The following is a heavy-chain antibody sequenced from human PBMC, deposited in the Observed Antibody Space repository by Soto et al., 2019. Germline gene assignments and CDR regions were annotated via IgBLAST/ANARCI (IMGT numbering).Heavy chain of an antibody. D-gene: IGHD2-2*01. Sequence: ASVKFSCKASGFSFSDYFMHWVRQAPGQGLEWMGIINPSGDSRNYAQKFQGRVTITRDTSTSTVYMDLSSLRYEDTAVYYCARDKSKNNGPPAAISGSPPGGRETPVTV. CDR2: INPSGDSR. J-gene: IGHJ5*02. V-gene: IGHV1-46*01. CDR1: GFSFSDYF. CDR3: ARDKSKNNGPPAAISGSPP.